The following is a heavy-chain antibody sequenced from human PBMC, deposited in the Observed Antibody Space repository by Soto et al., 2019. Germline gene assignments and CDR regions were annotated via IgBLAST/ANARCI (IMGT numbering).Heavy chain of an antibody. CDR1: GGTFSSYA. V-gene: IGHV1-69*13. D-gene: IGHD5-18*01. J-gene: IGHJ3*02. CDR2: IIPIFGTA. CDR3: ARRGQVDTAMALDAFDI. Sequence: GASVKVSCKASGGTFSSYAISWVRQAPGQGLEWMGGIIPIFGTANYAQKFQGRVTITADESTSTAYMELSSLRSEDTAVYYCARRGQVDTAMALDAFDIWGQGTMVTVSS.